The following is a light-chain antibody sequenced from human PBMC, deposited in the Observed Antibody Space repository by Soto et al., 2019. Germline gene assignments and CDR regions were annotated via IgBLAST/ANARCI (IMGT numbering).Light chain of an antibody. CDR2: RAS. CDR1: QSINST. V-gene: IGKV3-15*01. Sequence: EIVLTQSPATLSLSTGERATLSCRASQSINSTLAWYQQKPGQAPRLFMFRASSRATGIPARFSGSGSETDFTLTISSLEPEDFAVYYCQQYYDWPITFGQGTRLEI. CDR3: QQYYDWPIT. J-gene: IGKJ5*01.